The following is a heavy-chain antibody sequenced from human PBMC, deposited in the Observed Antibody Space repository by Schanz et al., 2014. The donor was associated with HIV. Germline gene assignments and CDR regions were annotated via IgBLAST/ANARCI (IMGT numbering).Heavy chain of an antibody. CDR3: ARGGYNYGREGYFDY. CDR1: GFIFSNYG. D-gene: IGHD5-18*01. CDR2: ISYDGSNK. V-gene: IGHV3-30*03. Sequence: QVQLVESGGGVVQPGRSLRLSCAVSGFIFSNYGMHWVRQAPGKGLEWVAVISYDGSNKYYADSVKGRFTIARDKSKNTLFLXXNSLRVEDTTVYYCARGGYNYGREGYFDYWGQGTLVTVSS. J-gene: IGHJ4*02.